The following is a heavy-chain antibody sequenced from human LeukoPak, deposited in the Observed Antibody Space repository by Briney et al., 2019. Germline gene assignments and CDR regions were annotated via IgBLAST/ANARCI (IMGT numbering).Heavy chain of an antibody. D-gene: IGHD4-23*01. CDR2: IYSGGNT. CDR1: GFTVSSNY. J-gene: IGHJ5*02. CDR3: ARLVTGTTVVNSGWFDP. Sequence: GGSLRLSCAASGFTVSSNYMTWVRQAPGKGLEWASVIYSGGNTYYADSVKGRFSISRDNSKNTVYLQMDSLRAEDTAVYYCARLVTGTTVVNSGWFDPWGQGTLVTVSS. V-gene: IGHV3-66*04.